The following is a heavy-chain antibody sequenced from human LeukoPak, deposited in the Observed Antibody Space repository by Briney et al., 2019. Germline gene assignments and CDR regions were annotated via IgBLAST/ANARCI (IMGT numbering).Heavy chain of an antibody. V-gene: IGHV4-39*01. J-gene: IGHJ4*02. CDR3: AIGVRGLYYYDSSGYWVY. D-gene: IGHD3-22*01. CDR1: SGSISTSNYY. CDR2: VYYSGST. Sequence: SETLSLTCTVSSGSISTSNYYWGWIRQPPGKGLEWIGSVYYSGSTYYNPSLKSRVTISVDTSKNQFSLKLSSVTAADTAVYYCAIGVRGLYYYDSSGYWVYWGQGTLVTVSS.